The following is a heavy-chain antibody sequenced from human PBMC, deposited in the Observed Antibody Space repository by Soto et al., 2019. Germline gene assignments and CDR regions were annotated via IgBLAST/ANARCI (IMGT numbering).Heavy chain of an antibody. CDR3: ARIRSASSGWLPDY. CDR1: GYTFTGYY. V-gene: IGHV1-2*04. J-gene: IGHJ4*02. Sequence: GASVKVSCKASGYTFTGYYMHWVRQAPGQGLEWMGWINPNSGGTNYAQKFQGWVTMTRDTSISTAYMELSRLRSDDTAVYYCARIRSASSGWLPDYWVQGTLVTFSS. CDR2: INPNSGGT. D-gene: IGHD6-19*01.